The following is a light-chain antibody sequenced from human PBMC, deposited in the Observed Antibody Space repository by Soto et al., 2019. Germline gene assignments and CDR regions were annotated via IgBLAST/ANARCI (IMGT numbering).Light chain of an antibody. J-gene: IGLJ1*01. V-gene: IGLV2-14*01. CDR3: SSYTSSSTPFV. CDR1: SSDVGGYNY. Sequence: QSVLTQPASVSGSHGQSITSSCTGTSSDVGGYNYVSWYQQHPGKAPKLMIYDVSNRPSGVSNRFSGSKSGNTASLTISGLQAEDEADYYCSSYTSSSTPFVFGTGTNVTVL. CDR2: DVS.